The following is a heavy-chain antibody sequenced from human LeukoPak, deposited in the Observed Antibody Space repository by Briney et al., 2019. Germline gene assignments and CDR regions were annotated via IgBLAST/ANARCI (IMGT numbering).Heavy chain of an antibody. Sequence: PGGSLRLSCAASGFTVSSNYMSWVRQAPGKGLEWVSAISGSGGSTYYADSVKGRFIISRDNSKNTLYLQMNSLRAEDTAVYYCAKAFLSIVVVTAYDYWGQGTLVTVSS. V-gene: IGHV3-23*01. CDR2: ISGSGGST. CDR3: AKAFLSIVVVTAYDY. J-gene: IGHJ4*02. D-gene: IGHD2-21*02. CDR1: GFTVSSNY.